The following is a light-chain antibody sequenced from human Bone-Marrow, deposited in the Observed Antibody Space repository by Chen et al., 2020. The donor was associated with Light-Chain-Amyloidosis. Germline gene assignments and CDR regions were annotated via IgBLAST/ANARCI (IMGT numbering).Light chain of an antibody. Sequence: SYELTQPPSVSVPQGQKASITCSGDDLPTKYAYWYQQEPGQAPVLVIHRDTERPSGISERFSGSSSGTTATLTISGVQAEDEADYHCQSADSSGTYEVIFGRGTKLTVL. J-gene: IGLJ2*01. CDR2: RDT. CDR3: QSADSSGTYEVI. CDR1: DLPTKY. V-gene: IGLV3-25*03.